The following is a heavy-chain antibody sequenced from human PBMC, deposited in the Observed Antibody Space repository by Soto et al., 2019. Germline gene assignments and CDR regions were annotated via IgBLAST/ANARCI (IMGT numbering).Heavy chain of an antibody. CDR1: GFTFSTTG. Sequence: QVHLVESGGGVVQPGRSLRLSCAASGFTFSTTGMHWVRQAPGKGLEWVAMISHDGGVKHYTDSVKGRFTISRDTSNNTVYLQMNSLRPEDTARYHCAKDLDGAGWYNYFDPWGQGTRVTVSS. V-gene: IGHV3-30*18. CDR3: AKDLDGAGWYNYFDP. CDR2: ISHDGGVK. D-gene: IGHD6-19*01. J-gene: IGHJ5*02.